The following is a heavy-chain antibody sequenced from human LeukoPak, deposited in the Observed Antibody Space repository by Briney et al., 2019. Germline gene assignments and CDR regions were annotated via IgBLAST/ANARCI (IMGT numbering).Heavy chain of an antibody. CDR1: GYIFSIYW. J-gene: IGHJ4*02. V-gene: IGHV5-51*01. CDR3: ARHYSSSWSHDLRDSAGLDY. CDR2: IYPGDSDT. D-gene: IGHD6-13*01. Sequence: GDSLKISCQGSGYIFSIYWIAWVRPMPGRGLEWMGIIYPGDSDTGYSPSFQGQVTMSADKSISTAYLQWSSLKASDTAMYYCARHYSSSWSHDLRDSAGLDYWGQGTLVTVSS.